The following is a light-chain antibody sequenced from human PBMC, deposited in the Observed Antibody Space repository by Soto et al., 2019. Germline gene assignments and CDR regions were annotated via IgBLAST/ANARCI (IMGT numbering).Light chain of an antibody. CDR2: EVT. Sequence: QSALTQPPSASGSPGQSVTISCTGTSSDVGSYNFVSWYQQYPGKAPKLLIYEVTKRPSGVPDRFSGSKSGNTASLTVSGLQAEDEADYYCTPYAGSNSHVFGTGTKLTVL. CDR3: TPYAGSNSHV. CDR1: SSDVGSYNF. V-gene: IGLV2-8*01. J-gene: IGLJ1*01.